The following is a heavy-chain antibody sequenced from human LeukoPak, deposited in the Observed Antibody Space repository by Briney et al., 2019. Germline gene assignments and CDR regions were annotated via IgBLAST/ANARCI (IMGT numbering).Heavy chain of an antibody. V-gene: IGHV1-8*01. J-gene: IGHJ1*01. CDR2: MNPNSGNT. CDR1: GYTFTSYD. D-gene: IGHD3-10*01. CDR3: ARDSPARGDPPPH. Sequence: GASVKVSCKASGYTFTSYDINWVRQATAQGLEWMGWMNPNSGNTGYAQKFQDRVTMTRNTSISTAYMELSSLRSEDTAVYYCARDSPARGDPPPHWGQGTLVTVSS.